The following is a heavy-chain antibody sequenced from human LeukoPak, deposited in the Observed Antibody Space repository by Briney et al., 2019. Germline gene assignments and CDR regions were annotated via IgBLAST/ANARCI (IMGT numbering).Heavy chain of an antibody. Sequence: GGSLRLSCAASGFTFSDYWMHWVRQAPGKGLVWVSRISSDGSRVTYADSVKGRFTISRDNAKNTLYLQMNSLRAEDTAVYYCARTTEAHSWQTRYYSYYMDVWGKGTTVTVSS. D-gene: IGHD6-13*01. CDR2: ISSDGSRV. V-gene: IGHV3-74*01. J-gene: IGHJ6*03. CDR3: ARTTEAHSWQTRYYSYYMDV. CDR1: GFTFSDYW.